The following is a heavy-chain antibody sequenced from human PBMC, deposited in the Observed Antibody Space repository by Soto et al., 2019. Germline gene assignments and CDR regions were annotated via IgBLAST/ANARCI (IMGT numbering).Heavy chain of an antibody. D-gene: IGHD6-13*01. CDR1: GFTFTSSS. CDR3: AALSIAAAGGYYYYGMDV. J-gene: IGHJ6*02. Sequence: SVKVSCKASGFTFTSSSVQWVRQARGQRLEWIGWIVVGSGNTNYAQKFQERVTITRDMSTSTAYMELSSLRSEDTAVYYCAALSIAAAGGYYYYGMDVWGQGTTVTVS. V-gene: IGHV1-58*01. CDR2: IVVGSGNT.